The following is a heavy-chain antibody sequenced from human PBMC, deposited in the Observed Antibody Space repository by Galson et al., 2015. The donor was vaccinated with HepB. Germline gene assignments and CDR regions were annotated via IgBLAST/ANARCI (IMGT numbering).Heavy chain of an antibody. Sequence: SLRLSCATSGFTFNNYVIHWVCQAPGKGLEWVALISHDARRTSSADSVKGRLAFSRDNSKNTVHLQMSSLRIEDTALYYCAAVGGMTFSPLDHWGQGTLVIVAS. CDR3: AAVGGMTFSPLDH. V-gene: IGHV3-30*09. CDR1: GFTFNNYV. D-gene: IGHD3-10*01. CDR2: ISHDARRT. J-gene: IGHJ4*02.